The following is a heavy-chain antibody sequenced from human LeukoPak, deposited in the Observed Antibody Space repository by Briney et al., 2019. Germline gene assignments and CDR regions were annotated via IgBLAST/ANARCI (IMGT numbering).Heavy chain of an antibody. J-gene: IGHJ4*02. Sequence: GGSLRLSCAASGFTFSSYGMHWVRQAPGKGLEWVAVIWYDGSNKYYADSVKGRFTISRDNSKNTLYLQMNSLRAEDTAVFYCAKEQYYYDSSGYYPLFDYWGQGTLVTVSS. D-gene: IGHD3-22*01. CDR1: GFTFSSYG. CDR3: AKEQYYYDSSGYYPLFDY. V-gene: IGHV3-33*06. CDR2: IWYDGSNK.